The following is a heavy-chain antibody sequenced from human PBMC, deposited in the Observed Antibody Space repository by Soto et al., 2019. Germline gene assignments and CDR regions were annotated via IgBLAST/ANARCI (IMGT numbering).Heavy chain of an antibody. CDR1: GGSISSGDYY. J-gene: IGHJ4*02. V-gene: IGHV4-30-4*01. CDR3: ARTLTLYDMLTGYYFNY. Sequence: PSETLSLTCTVFGGSISSGDYYWSWIRQPPGKGLEWIGYIYYSGSTYYNPSLKSRVTISVDTSKNQFSLKLSSVTAADTAVYYWARTLTLYDMLTGYYFNYWGQGTLVTVSS. D-gene: IGHD3-9*01. CDR2: IYYSGST.